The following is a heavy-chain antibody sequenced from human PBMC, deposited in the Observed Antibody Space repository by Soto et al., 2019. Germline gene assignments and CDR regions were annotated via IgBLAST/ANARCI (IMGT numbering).Heavy chain of an antibody. CDR2: ITSTGGDT. Sequence: GGSLRLSCAASGFSFNKYAMIWVRQAPGKGLEWVSVITSTGGDTVYTDSVKGRFTMSRDNSKNILYLQMTNLRAEDTAIYYCARASGESYPGSRVFDSWGQGTRVTVSS. V-gene: IGHV3-23*01. CDR1: GFSFNKYA. J-gene: IGHJ4*02. D-gene: IGHD3-10*01. CDR3: ARASGESYPGSRVFDS.